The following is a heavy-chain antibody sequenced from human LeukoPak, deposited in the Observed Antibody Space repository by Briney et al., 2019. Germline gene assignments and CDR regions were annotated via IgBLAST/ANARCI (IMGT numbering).Heavy chain of an antibody. CDR3: ARYLNSGPADY. CDR1: GFTVSSNY. Sequence: SGGSLRLSCAASGFTVSSNYMSWVRQAPGKGLEWVSVIYSGGSTYYVDSMKGRFTISRDNSKNTLYLQMNSLRAEDTAVYFCARYLNSGPADYWGQGSLVTVSS. J-gene: IGHJ4*02. V-gene: IGHV3-53*01. D-gene: IGHD6-19*01. CDR2: IYSGGST.